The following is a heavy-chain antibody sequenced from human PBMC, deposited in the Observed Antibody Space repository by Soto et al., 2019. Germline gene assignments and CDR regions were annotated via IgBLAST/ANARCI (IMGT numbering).Heavy chain of an antibody. D-gene: IGHD3-10*01. J-gene: IGHJ6*02. CDR3: ARGRGSGSSFYYYGMDV. Sequence: PSETLSLTCTVSGGPISSYYWSWIRQPPGKGLEWIGYIYYSGSTNYNPSLKSRVTISVDTSKNQFSLKLSSVTAADTAVYYCARGRGSGSSFYYYGMDVWGQGTTVTVSS. CDR2: IYYSGST. CDR1: GGPISSYY. V-gene: IGHV4-59*01.